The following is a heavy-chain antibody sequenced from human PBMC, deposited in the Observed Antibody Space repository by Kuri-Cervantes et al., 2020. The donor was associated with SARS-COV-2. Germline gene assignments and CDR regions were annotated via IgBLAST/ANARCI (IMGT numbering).Heavy chain of an antibody. CDR3: ARGELGISNYYYYYMDV. J-gene: IGHJ6*03. Sequence: ASVKVSCKASGYTFTSYYMHWVRQAPGQGLEWMGIINPSGGSTSYAQKFQGRVTMTRDTYTSTVYMELSSLRSEDTAVYYCARGELGISNYYYYYMDVWGKGTTVTVSS. D-gene: IGHD7-27*01. CDR1: GYTFTSYY. CDR2: INPSGGST. V-gene: IGHV1-46*01.